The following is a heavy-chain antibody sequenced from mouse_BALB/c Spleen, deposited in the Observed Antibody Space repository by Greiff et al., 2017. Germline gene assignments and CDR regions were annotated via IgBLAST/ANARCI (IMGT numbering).Heavy chain of an antibody. Sequence: EVQLVESGGGLVQPGGSLKLSCAASGFTFSSYTMSWVRQTPEKRLEWVAYISNGGGSTYYPDTVKGRFTISRDNAKNTLYLQMSSLKSEDTAMYYCATGGLAYWGQGTLVTVSA. V-gene: IGHV5-12-2*01. J-gene: IGHJ3*01. CDR1: GFTFSSYT. CDR3: ATGGLAY. CDR2: ISNGGGST.